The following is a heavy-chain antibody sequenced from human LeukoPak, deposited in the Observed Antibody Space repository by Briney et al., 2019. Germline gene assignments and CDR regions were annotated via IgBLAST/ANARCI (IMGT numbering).Heavy chain of an antibody. CDR1: GFTFSSYW. Sequence: GGSLRLSCAASGFTFSSYWMSWIRQAPGKGLEWVANIKQDGSQKNYVDSVKGRFTISRDNPKNSLYLQINNLRAEDTAVYYCGRLAHNAWYAIDFWVQGTLVTVSS. J-gene: IGHJ4*02. V-gene: IGHV3-7*01. CDR3: GRLAHNAWYAIDF. CDR2: IKQDGSQK. D-gene: IGHD2-2*01.